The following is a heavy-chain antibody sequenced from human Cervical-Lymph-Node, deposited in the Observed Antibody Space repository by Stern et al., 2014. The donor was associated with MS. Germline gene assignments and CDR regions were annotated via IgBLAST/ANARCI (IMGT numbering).Heavy chain of an antibody. CDR3: ARDLAAADRTGFVFYYGMDV. CDR1: GGSISSSGNY. D-gene: IGHD6-13*01. Sequence: QLQLQESGPGLVKPSQALSLTCTVSGGSISSSGNYWSWIRQPAGKGLEWIGRIYTRGSTKYNSSLKSRVTISVDTSKNQFSLKLPSVTAADTAVYFCARDLAAADRTGFVFYYGMDVWGPGTTVTVSS. CDR2: IYTRGST. V-gene: IGHV4-61*02. J-gene: IGHJ6*02.